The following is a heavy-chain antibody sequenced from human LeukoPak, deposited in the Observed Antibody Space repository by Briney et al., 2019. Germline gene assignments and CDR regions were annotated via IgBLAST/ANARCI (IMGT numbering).Heavy chain of an antibody. Sequence: SETLSLTCTVSGGSISSSSYYWGWIRQPPGKGLEWIGGIYYSGSTYYNPSLKSRVTISVDTSKNQFSLKLSSVTAADTAVYYCARPSSSGWYGYWGQGTLVTVSS. CDR3: ARPSSSGWYGY. J-gene: IGHJ4*02. CDR1: GGSISSSSYY. V-gene: IGHV4-39*01. D-gene: IGHD6-19*01. CDR2: IYYSGST.